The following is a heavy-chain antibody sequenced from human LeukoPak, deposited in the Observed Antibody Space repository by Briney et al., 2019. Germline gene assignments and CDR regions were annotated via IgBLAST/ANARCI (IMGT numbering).Heavy chain of an antibody. V-gene: IGHV3-7*01. CDR2: IKQDGSDK. CDR1: GFTFSSYW. CDR3: ARGDSSGWYFDY. D-gene: IGHD6-19*01. Sequence: GGSLRLSCAASGFTFSSYWMSWVRQAPGKGLEWVANIKQDGSDKYYVNSVKGRFTISRDNAKNSLYLQMNSLRAEDTAVYYCARGDSSGWYFDYWGQGTLVTVSS. J-gene: IGHJ4*02.